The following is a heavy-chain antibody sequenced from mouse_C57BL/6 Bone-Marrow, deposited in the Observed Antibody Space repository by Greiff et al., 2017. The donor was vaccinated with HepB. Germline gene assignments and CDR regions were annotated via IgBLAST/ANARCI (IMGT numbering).Heavy chain of an antibody. V-gene: IGHV14-3*01. D-gene: IGHD2-4*01. J-gene: IGHJ2*01. CDR1: GFNIKNTY. CDR2: IDPANGNT. Sequence: VQLQQSVAELVRPGASVKFSCPASGFNIKNTYMPWVKQRPEQGLDWIGRIDPANGNTKYAPKFQGKATITADTSSNTAYLQLSSLTSEDTAIYYCARREIYYDYDEGYWGQGTTLTVSS. CDR3: ARREIYYDYDEGY.